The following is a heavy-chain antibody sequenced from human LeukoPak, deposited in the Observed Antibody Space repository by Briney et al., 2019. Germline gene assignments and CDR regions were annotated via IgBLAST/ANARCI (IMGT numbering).Heavy chain of an antibody. CDR2: ISYDGSNK. CDR3: GNLGVY. CDR1: GFTFSSYA. J-gene: IGHJ4*02. Sequence: GRSLRLSCAASGFTFSSYAMHWVRQAPGKGLEWVAVISYDGSNKYYADSVKGRFTISRDNSKNTLYLQMNSLRAEDTAVYYCGNLGVYWGQGTLVTVSS. V-gene: IGHV3-30-3*01.